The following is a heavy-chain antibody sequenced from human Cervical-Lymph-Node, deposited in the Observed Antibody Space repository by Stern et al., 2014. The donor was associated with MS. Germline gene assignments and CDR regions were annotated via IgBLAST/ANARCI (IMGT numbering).Heavy chain of an antibody. J-gene: IGHJ4*02. Sequence: VQLVESGAEVKKPGSSDKVSCKASGGTFRTHPITWVRQAPGQGLEWMGGIIPFLNTTHYAQKFQGGITITADTSTSTTYMEISSLRSDDTAVYYCASSVVASGHWGQGTQVIVS. CDR1: GGTFRTHP. V-gene: IGHV1-69*06. CDR2: IIPFLNTT. CDR3: ASSVVASGH. D-gene: IGHD2-21*01.